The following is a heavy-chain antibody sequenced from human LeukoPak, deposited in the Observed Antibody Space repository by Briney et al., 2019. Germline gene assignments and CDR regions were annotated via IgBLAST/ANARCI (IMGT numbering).Heavy chain of an antibody. CDR2: ISYDGSNK. J-gene: IGHJ4*02. V-gene: IGHV3-30*01. Sequence: GRSLRLSCAASGFTFSSYAMHWVRQAPGKGLEWVAVISYDGSNKYYADSVKGRFTISRDNSKNTLYPQMNSLRAEDTAVYYCARDSVYYDFWSGYYDYWGQGTLVTVSS. CDR3: ARDSVYYDFWSGYYDY. D-gene: IGHD3-3*01. CDR1: GFTFSSYA.